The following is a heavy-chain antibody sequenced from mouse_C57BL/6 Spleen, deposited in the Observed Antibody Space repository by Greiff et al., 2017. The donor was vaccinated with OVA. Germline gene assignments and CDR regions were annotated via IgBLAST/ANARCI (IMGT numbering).Heavy chain of an antibody. CDR2: INPNNGGT. D-gene: IGHD4-1*01. Sequence: EVQLQQSGPELVKPGASVKISCKASGYTFTDYYMNWVMQSHGKSLEWIGDINPNNGGTSYNQKFKGKATLTVDKSSSTAYMELRSLTSEDSAVYYCARPDGTGFAYWGQGTLVTVSA. V-gene: IGHV1-26*01. CDR1: GYTFTDYY. J-gene: IGHJ3*01. CDR3: ARPDGTGFAY.